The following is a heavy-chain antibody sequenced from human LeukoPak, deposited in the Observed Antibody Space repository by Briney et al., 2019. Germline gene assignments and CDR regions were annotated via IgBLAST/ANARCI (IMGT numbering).Heavy chain of an antibody. D-gene: IGHD2-2*01. CDR2: ISNNGGYT. Sequence: GGSLRLSCAASGFTFSSSAMSWVRQAPGKGLEWVSAISNNGGYTYYADSVKGRFTISRDNSKNTLYLQMNSLRAEDTAVYYCARLFRVVVPAANTHFDYWGQGTLVTVSS. CDR1: GFTFSSSA. CDR3: ARLFRVVVPAANTHFDY. V-gene: IGHV3-23*01. J-gene: IGHJ4*02.